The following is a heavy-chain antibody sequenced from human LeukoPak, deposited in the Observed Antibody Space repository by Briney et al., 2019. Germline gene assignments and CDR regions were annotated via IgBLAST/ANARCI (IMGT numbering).Heavy chain of an antibody. CDR2: ISSSGSTI. Sequence: GSLRLSCAASGFTFSSYEMNWVRQAPGKGLEWVSYISSSGSTIYYADSVKGRFTISRDNAKNSLYLQMNSLRAEDTAVYYCARGPPFIAAAGTGYYYYYMDVWGKGTTVTVSS. CDR1: GFTFSSYE. CDR3: ARGPPFIAAAGTGYYYYYMDV. V-gene: IGHV3-48*03. D-gene: IGHD6-13*01. J-gene: IGHJ6*03.